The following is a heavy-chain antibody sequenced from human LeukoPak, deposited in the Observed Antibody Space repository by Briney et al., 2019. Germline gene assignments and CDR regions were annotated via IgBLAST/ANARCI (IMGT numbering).Heavy chain of an antibody. CDR1: GYTFTSYD. Sequence: ASVKVSCKASGYTFTSYDINWVRQATGQGLEWMGWMNPNSGNTGYAQKFQGRVTMTRNTSISTAYMELSSLRSEDTAVYYCARGPGLRGVIYYYYYGMDVWGQGTTVTVSS. J-gene: IGHJ6*02. CDR3: ARGPGLRGVIYYYYYGMDV. D-gene: IGHD3-10*01. CDR2: MNPNSGNT. V-gene: IGHV1-8*01.